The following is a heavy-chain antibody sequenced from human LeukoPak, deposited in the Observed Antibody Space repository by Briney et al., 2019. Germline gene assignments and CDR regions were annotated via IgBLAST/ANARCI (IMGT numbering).Heavy chain of an antibody. CDR1: GGSISSYY. Sequence: SETLSLTCTVSGGSISSYYWSWIRQPAGKGLEWIGRICTSGSTNYNPSLEGRVTMSVDTSKNQFSLKLSSVTAADTAVYYCARDSMIVDFNYYMDVWGKGTTVTVSS. V-gene: IGHV4-4*07. D-gene: IGHD3-22*01. J-gene: IGHJ6*03. CDR2: ICTSGST. CDR3: ARDSMIVDFNYYMDV.